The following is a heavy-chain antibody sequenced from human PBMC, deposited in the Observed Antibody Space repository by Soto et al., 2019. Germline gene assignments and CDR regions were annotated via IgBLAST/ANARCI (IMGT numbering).Heavy chain of an antibody. Sequence: QVQLQESGPGLVKPSGTLSLTCAVSGGSISSSNWWSWVRQSPGKGLEWIGEIYHSGSTNYNPSLSSRVTISVDKSTNQFSLKLSSVTAADTAVYYCARGSGRQVYNYYGMDVWGQGTTVTVSS. CDR1: GGSISSSNW. V-gene: IGHV4-4*02. D-gene: IGHD3-10*01. CDR3: ARGSGRQVYNYYGMDV. CDR2: IYHSGST. J-gene: IGHJ6*02.